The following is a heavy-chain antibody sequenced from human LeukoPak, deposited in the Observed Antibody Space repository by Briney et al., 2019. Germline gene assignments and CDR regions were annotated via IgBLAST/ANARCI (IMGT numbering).Heavy chain of an antibody. CDR3: TRDGGSFCDFDY. Sequence: GGSLRLSCVASGFSFRNFAIHWVRQAPGKGLEYVSVINTDGRITYYADSVKGRFTISRDNSKNTVYLHMGSLRGEDMAVYYCTRDGGSFCDFDYWGQGALVTVSS. V-gene: IGHV3-64*02. CDR1: GFSFRNFA. CDR2: INTDGRIT. J-gene: IGHJ4*02. D-gene: IGHD1-26*01.